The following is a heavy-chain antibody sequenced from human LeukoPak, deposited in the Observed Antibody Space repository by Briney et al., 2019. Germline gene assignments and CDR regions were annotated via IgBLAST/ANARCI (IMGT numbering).Heavy chain of an antibody. Sequence: GGSLRLSCAASGITFRTYWMSWVRQAPGKGLEWVANIKQDGSEKYYVDSVKGRFTISRDNPKNSLYLQMNSRRVEDTAVYYCARDAYYHDSSGYCIFDYWGQGTLVTVSS. J-gene: IGHJ4*02. CDR3: ARDAYYHDSSGYCIFDY. V-gene: IGHV3-7*01. D-gene: IGHD3-22*01. CDR2: IKQDGSEK. CDR1: GITFRTYW.